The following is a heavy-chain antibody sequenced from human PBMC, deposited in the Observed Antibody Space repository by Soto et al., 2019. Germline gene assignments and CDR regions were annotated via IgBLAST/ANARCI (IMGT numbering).Heavy chain of an antibody. CDR1: GGSITSSSYY. Sequence: PSETLSLTCTVSGGSITSSSYYWGWIRQPPGKGLEWIGNIYYSGSTYYNPSLKSRVTISVDTSKNQFSLKLNSVTAADTAVYYCATVAGNYYYGMDVWGQGTTVTVS. J-gene: IGHJ6*02. V-gene: IGHV4-39*01. CDR3: ATVAGNYYYGMDV. CDR2: IYYSGST. D-gene: IGHD6-19*01.